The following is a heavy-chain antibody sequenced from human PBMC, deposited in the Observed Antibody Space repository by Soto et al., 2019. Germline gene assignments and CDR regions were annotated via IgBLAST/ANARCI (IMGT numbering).Heavy chain of an antibody. Sequence: QVQLQESGPGLVKPSQTLSLTCTVSGCSISSGDYYWSLIRQRPGKGLEWIGYIYYSGSTYYNPSLKSRVTISVYTSKNQFSLKLSSVTAADTAGDYGAHYSSGRAFDIWCQGTMVTVSS. V-gene: IGHV4-30-4*01. CDR1: GCSISSGDYY. J-gene: IGHJ3*02. D-gene: IGHD6-19*01. CDR2: IYYSGST. CDR3: AHYSSGRAFDI.